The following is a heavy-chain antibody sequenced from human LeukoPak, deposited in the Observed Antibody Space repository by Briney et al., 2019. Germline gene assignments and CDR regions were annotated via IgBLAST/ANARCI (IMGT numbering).Heavy chain of an antibody. J-gene: IGHJ4*02. CDR1: GGSFSGYY. V-gene: IGHV4-34*01. Sequence: SETLSLTCAVYGGSFSGYYWSWIRQPPGKGLGWIGEINHSGSTNYNPSLKSRVTISVDTSKNQFSLNLSSVTAADTAVYYCARNYYDSSGYYYWGQGTLVTVSS. CDR2: INHSGST. D-gene: IGHD3-22*01. CDR3: ARNYYDSSGYYY.